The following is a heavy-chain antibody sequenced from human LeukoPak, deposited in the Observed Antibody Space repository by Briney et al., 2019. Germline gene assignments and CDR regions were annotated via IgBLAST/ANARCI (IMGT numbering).Heavy chain of an antibody. J-gene: IGHJ4*02. CDR1: GFTFSSYG. CDR3: AKEVPTYYYDSSGYFSALDY. CDR2: ISYDGSNK. D-gene: IGHD3-22*01. Sequence: GRSLRPSCAASGFTFSSYGMHWVRQAPGKGLEWVAVISYDGSNKYYADSVKGRFTISRDNSKNTLYLQMNSLRAEDTAVYYCAKEVPTYYYDSSGYFSALDYWGQGTLVTVSS. V-gene: IGHV3-30*18.